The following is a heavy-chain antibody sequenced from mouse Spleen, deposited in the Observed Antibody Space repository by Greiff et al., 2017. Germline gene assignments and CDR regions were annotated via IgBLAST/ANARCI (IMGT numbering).Heavy chain of an antibody. Sequence: EVKVVESGGDLVKPGGSLKLSCAASGFTFSSYGMSWVRQTPDKRLEWVATISSGGSYTYYPDSVKGRFTISRDNAKNTLYLQMSSLKSEDTAMYYCARLDYDWYYFDYWGQGTTLTVSS. J-gene: IGHJ2*01. CDR2: ISSGGSYT. CDR3: ARLDYDWYYFDY. CDR1: GFTFSSYG. D-gene: IGHD2-4*01. V-gene: IGHV5-6*01.